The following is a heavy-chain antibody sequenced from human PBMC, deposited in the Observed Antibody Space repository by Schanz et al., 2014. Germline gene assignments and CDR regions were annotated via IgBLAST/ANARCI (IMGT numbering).Heavy chain of an antibody. Sequence: EVQLLESGGGLVQPGGSLRLSCVASGFTFFGSFAMSWVRQAPGKGLEWVSGMSGSGSTADYADSVKGRFTISRDNYKNTLYLQMNSLSAEDTAVYYCAYYDVLTGFDYWGQGTQVTVSS. CDR3: AYYDVLTGFDY. CDR1: GFTFFGSFA. CDR2: MSGSGSTA. V-gene: IGHV3-23*01. D-gene: IGHD3-9*01. J-gene: IGHJ4*02.